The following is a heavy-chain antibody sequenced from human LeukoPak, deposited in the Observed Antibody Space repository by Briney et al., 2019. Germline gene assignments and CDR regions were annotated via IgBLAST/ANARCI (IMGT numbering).Heavy chain of an antibody. J-gene: IGHJ4*02. CDR3: AREWRGYSGWVFSVRGFDY. CDR1: GGTFSSYA. D-gene: IGHD5-12*01. Sequence: ASVKVSCKASGGTFSSYAISWVRQAPGQGLEWMGRIIPILGIANYAQKSQGRVTITADKSTSTAYMELSSLRSEDTAVYYCAREWRGYSGWVFSVRGFDYWAREPWSPSPQ. CDR2: IIPILGIA. V-gene: IGHV1-69*04.